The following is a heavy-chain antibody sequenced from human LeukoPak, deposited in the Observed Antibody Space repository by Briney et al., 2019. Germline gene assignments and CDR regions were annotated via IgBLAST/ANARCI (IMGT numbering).Heavy chain of an antibody. V-gene: IGHV4-61*05. CDR1: GGSISSSSYY. Sequence: PSETLSLTCTVSGGSISSSSYYWGWIRQPPGKGPEWIGYIYRSGNTNYNPSLKSRITISVDTSKNQFSLKMRSVTAADTAVYYCARAQESSGWYSDWGQGTLVTVSS. J-gene: IGHJ4*02. CDR3: ARAQESSGWYSD. CDR2: IYRSGNT. D-gene: IGHD6-19*01.